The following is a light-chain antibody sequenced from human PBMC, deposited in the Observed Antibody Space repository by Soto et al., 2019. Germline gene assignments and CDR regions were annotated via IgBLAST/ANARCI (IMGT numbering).Light chain of an antibody. CDR3: HQYYVSRT. CDR1: QSVTSSY. J-gene: IGKJ1*01. V-gene: IGKV3-20*01. CDR2: GTS. Sequence: VLTQSPGTLSLSPGKWATLSCRASQSVTSSYLAWYQQKPGQPPRLLIFGTSTRATGIPDRFSGSGSGTDFAITISRMEPEGSSVYYCHQYYVSRTFGQGTKVAIK.